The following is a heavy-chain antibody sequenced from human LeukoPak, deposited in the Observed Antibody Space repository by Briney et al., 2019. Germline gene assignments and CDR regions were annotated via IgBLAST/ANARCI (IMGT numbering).Heavy chain of an antibody. CDR2: ISGSGGST. CDR1: GFTFSSYA. CDR3: ARAGTAALLPDYYYYFGMDA. J-gene: IGHJ6*02. Sequence: GGSLRLSCGASGFTFSSYAMSWVRQAPRKGLEWVSAISGSGGSTYYADSVKGRFTISRDNSKNTLYLQMNSLRAEDTAVYYCARAGTAALLPDYYYYFGMDAWGQGTTVTVSS. D-gene: IGHD2-2*01. V-gene: IGHV3-23*01.